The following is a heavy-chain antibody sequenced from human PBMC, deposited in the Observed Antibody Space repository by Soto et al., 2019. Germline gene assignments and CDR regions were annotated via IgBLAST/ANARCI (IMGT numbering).Heavy chain of an antibody. Sequence: QVQLVESGGAVVQPGRSLRLSCEASGSTFSSYAMHWVGQAPGKGLEWGTVIWEDGSKKYYADSVKGRFTISRDNPKNTLYLQMNSLRAEDTAVYYCARWYNWNYRDYYYGMDVWGQGTTVTVSS. V-gene: IGHV3-33*01. CDR2: IWEDGSKK. D-gene: IGHD1-7*01. J-gene: IGHJ6*02. CDR1: GSTFSSYA. CDR3: ARWYNWNYRDYYYGMDV.